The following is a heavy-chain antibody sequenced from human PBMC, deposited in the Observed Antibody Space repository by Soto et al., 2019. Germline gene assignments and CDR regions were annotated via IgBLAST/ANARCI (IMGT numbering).Heavy chain of an antibody. Sequence: LRLSCAASGFTFDDYGMHWVRQGPGKGLEWVSGITWNSATIGYAASVKGRFTISRDNAKNSLYLQMNSLRAEDTAVYYCAKGIQNIAAAGKNYYYGMDVWGQGTTVTVSS. D-gene: IGHD6-13*01. CDR3: AKGIQNIAAAGKNYYYGMDV. CDR2: ITWNSATI. CDR1: GFTFDDYG. V-gene: IGHV3-9*01. J-gene: IGHJ6*02.